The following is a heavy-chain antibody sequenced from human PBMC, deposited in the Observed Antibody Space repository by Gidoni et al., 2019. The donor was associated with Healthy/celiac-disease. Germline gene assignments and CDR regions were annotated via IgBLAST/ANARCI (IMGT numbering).Heavy chain of an antibody. D-gene: IGHD6-13*01. J-gene: IGHJ4*02. V-gene: IGHV4-39*07. CDR1: GGSISSSSYY. CDR2: IYYSGST. CDR3: ARGGIAAAGY. Sequence: GGSISSSSYYWGWIRQPPGKGLEWIGSIYYSGSTYYNPSLKSRVTISVDTSKNQFSLKLSSVTAADTAVYYCARGGIAAAGYWGQGTLVTVSS.